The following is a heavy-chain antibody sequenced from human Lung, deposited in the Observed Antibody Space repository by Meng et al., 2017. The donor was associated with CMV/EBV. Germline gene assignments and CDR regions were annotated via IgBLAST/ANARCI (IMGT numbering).Heavy chain of an antibody. CDR2: DGNNK. CDR1: GFTITAYP. V-gene: IGHV3-30*03. Sequence: QVQVVGAGGGVVQPGRSLRLSCAASGFTITAYPMHWVRQVPGKGLEWVTVDGNNKYYADSVKGRFTISRDNSRNTLDLQMDSLRTEDTAIYYCARENLELQGTVDYWGQGTLVTVSS. CDR3: ARENLELQGTVDY. J-gene: IGHJ4*02. D-gene: IGHD1-7*01.